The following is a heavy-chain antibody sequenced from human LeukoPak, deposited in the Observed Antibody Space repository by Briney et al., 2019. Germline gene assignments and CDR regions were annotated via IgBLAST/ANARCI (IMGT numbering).Heavy chain of an antibody. Sequence: GRSLRLSCAASGFTFSRYAMHWVRQAPGKGLEWVAVIWYDGSGKSYPDSVKGRFTISRDNSKNTLYLQMNGLRAEDTAVYFCARDKGDYLDYWGQGILVTVSS. CDR1: GFTFSRYA. CDR2: IWYDGSGK. J-gene: IGHJ4*02. V-gene: IGHV3-33*01. CDR3: ARDKGDYLDY.